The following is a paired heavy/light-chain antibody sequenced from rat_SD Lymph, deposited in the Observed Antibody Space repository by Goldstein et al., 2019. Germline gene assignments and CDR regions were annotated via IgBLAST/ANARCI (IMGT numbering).Light chain of an antibody. CDR3: EQSYKFPFT. Sequence: DIQMTQSPASLSASLGETVSIECLASEGISNSLAWYQQKSGKSPQLLIYAASRLQDGVPSQFSGSGSGTRYSLKISGMQPEDEADYFCEQSYKFPFTFGSGTKLEIK. CDR1: EGISNS. CDR2: AAS. J-gene: IGKJ4*01. V-gene: IGKV12S8*01.
Heavy chain of an antibody. Sequence: QVTLKESGPGILQPSHTLSLTCSFSGFSLSTYGMGVSWIRQPSGKGLEWLASIWWNGNTYNNPSLKSRLTVSKDTSNNQAFLKVTSVDTADTATYYCAHTQWTTDYYVLYNWFAYWGQGTLVTVSS. CDR3: AHTQWTTDYYVLYNWFAY. J-gene: IGHJ3*01. D-gene: IGHD1-6*01. CDR2: IWWNGNT. V-gene: IGHV8-23*01. CDR1: GFSLSTYGMG.